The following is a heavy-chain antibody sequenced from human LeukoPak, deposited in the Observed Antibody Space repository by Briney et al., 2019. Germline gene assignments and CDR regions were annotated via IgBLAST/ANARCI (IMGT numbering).Heavy chain of an antibody. J-gene: IGHJ4*02. Sequence: GGSLRLSCAASGFTFSSYGMHWVRRAPGKGLEWVAFIRYDGSNKYYADSVKGRFTISRDNSKNTLYLQMNSLRAEDTAVYYCATGPPRNVPTVGDYWGQGTLVTVSS. V-gene: IGHV3-30*02. CDR1: GFTFSSYG. CDR3: ATGPPRNVPTVGDY. D-gene: IGHD1-1*01. CDR2: IRYDGSNK.